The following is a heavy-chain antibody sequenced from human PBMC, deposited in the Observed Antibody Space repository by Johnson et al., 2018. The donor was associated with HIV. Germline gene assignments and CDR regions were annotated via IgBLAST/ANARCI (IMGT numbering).Heavy chain of an antibody. Sequence: VQLVESGGGVVQPGGSLRLSCAASGFSFDDYAMDWVRQAPGKGLEWVSGINWNGDSTGYADSVKGRFTISKDNAKNSLYLQMNSLRAEDTALYYCARDAGENAFDIWGQGTMVTVSS. D-gene: IGHD7-27*01. V-gene: IGHV3-20*04. J-gene: IGHJ3*02. CDR3: ARDAGENAFDI. CDR2: INWNGDST. CDR1: GFSFDDYA.